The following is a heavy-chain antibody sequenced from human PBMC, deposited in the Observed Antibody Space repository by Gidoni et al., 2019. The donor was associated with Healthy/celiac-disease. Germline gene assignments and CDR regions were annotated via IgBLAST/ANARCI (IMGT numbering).Heavy chain of an antibody. V-gene: IGHV1-2*02. CDR2: LNPNSGGT. Sequence: QVQPVQSGAEVQKHGASVKVSCKASGYPFTGYEMHWVRPAPGKGLEWMGWLNPNSGGTNYAQKFQGSVTMTRDTSISTAYMELSRLGSDDTAVYYCARAATYYYDAVDAFDICGQGTMVTVSS. CDR1: GYPFTGYE. D-gene: IGHD3-22*01. J-gene: IGHJ3*02. CDR3: ARAATYYYDAVDAFDI.